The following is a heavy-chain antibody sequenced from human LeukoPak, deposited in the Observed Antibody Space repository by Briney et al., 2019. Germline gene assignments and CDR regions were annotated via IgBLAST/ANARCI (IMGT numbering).Heavy chain of an antibody. J-gene: IGHJ3*02. Sequence: SETLSLTCTVSGGSVSSYYWSWIRQRPGKGLEWIAYIYKSESINYNPSLKRRVTISLDTSKNQLSLELSSVTAADTAVYYCARLGGYPLSAFDIWGQGTVITVSS. CDR1: GGSVSSYY. D-gene: IGHD3-22*01. CDR2: IYKSESI. V-gene: IGHV4-59*08. CDR3: ARLGGYPLSAFDI.